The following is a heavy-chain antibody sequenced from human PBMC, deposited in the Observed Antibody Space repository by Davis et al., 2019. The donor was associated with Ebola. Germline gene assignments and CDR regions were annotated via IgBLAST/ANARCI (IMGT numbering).Heavy chain of an antibody. Sequence: PGGSLRLSCEGSGYSFTSYWIGWVRQLPGKGLEWMGIIYPGDSDTRYSPSFQGQVTISADKSISTAYLQWSSLKASDTAMYYCARPSYYDSSGYYDYWGQGTLVTVSS. D-gene: IGHD3-22*01. CDR2: IYPGDSDT. CDR1: GYSFTSYW. CDR3: ARPSYYDSSGYYDY. J-gene: IGHJ4*02. V-gene: IGHV5-51*01.